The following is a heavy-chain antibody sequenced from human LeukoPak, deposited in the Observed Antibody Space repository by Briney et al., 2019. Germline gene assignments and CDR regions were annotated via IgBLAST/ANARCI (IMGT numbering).Heavy chain of an antibody. Sequence: GGSLRLSCEASGSTFNNFYMHWARQATGEGLVWVARINGDGSETNYADSVKGRFTISRDNAKKKLYLQMNSLRAEDTAVYYCVRVTENWGEGTLVTVSS. V-gene: IGHV3-74*01. CDR1: GSTFNNFY. CDR2: INGDGSET. CDR3: VRVTEN. J-gene: IGHJ1*01.